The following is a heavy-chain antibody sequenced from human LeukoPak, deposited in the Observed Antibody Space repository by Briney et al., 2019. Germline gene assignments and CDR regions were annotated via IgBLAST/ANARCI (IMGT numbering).Heavy chain of an antibody. CDR3: ARDVLSSIAAAGTAVDY. V-gene: IGHV3-23*01. Sequence: PGGSLRLSCAASGFTFSSYAMSWVRQAPGKGLEWVSAISGSGGSTYYADSVKGRFTISRDNAKNSLYLQMNSLRAEDTAMYYCARDVLSSIAAAGTAVDYWGQGTLVTVSS. J-gene: IGHJ4*02. CDR2: ISGSGGST. D-gene: IGHD6-13*01. CDR1: GFTFSSYA.